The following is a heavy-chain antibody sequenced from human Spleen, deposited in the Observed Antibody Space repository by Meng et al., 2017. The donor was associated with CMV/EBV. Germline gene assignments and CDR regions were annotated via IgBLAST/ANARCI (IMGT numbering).Heavy chain of an antibody. J-gene: IGHJ4*02. D-gene: IGHD2-15*01. CDR1: GHNITELS. Sequence: ASVNVSCKVSGHNITELSMHWVRQAPGKGLEWMGGFDPEDAKPVYAQKFQGRVALTEDTSTDTTIMEVSGLRSEDTAVYYCATGFCGSCDYFDFWGQGTLVTVSS. V-gene: IGHV1-24*01. CDR3: ATGFCGSCDYFDF. CDR2: FDPEDAKP.